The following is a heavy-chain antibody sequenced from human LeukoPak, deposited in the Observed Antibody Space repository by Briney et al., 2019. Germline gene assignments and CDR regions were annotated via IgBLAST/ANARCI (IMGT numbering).Heavy chain of an antibody. V-gene: IGHV1-8*01. Sequence: ASVKVSCKASGYTFPSYDINWVRQATGHGLEWMGWMNPNSGDTAYAQKFQGRITMTRSTSITTAYMELSGLRSEDTAVYYCARGLGSYDSSELTWPMISFWGQGTQVTVSS. CDR1: GYTFPSYD. J-gene: IGHJ4*02. CDR3: ARGLGSYDSSELTWPMISF. CDR2: MNPNSGDT. D-gene: IGHD3-22*01.